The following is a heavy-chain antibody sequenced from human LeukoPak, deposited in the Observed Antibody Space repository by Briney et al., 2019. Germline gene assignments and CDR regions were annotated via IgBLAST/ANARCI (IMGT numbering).Heavy chain of an antibody. Sequence: GGSLRLSCAASGFTFSSYAMSWVRQAPGKGLEWVSAISGSGGGTYYADSVKGRFTISRDNSKNTLYLQMNSLRAEDTAVYYCAKEVEYYYGSLGWFDPWGQGTLVTVSS. V-gene: IGHV3-23*01. CDR1: GFTFSSYA. D-gene: IGHD3-10*01. J-gene: IGHJ5*02. CDR2: ISGSGGGT. CDR3: AKEVEYYYGSLGWFDP.